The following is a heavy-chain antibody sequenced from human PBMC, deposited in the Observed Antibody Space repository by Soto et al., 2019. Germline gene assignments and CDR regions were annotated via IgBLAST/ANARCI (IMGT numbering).Heavy chain of an antibody. J-gene: IGHJ5*02. V-gene: IGHV1-69*12. Sequence: QVQLVQSGAEVKKPGSSVKVSCKASGGTFSSYAISWVRQAPGQGLEWMGGIIPIFGTANYAQKFQGRVTIAADESTSTAYRELSSLRSEDTAVYYCARVIPDIHWFDPWGQGTLVTVSS. D-gene: IGHD3-9*01. CDR2: IIPIFGTA. CDR1: GGTFSSYA. CDR3: ARVIPDIHWFDP.